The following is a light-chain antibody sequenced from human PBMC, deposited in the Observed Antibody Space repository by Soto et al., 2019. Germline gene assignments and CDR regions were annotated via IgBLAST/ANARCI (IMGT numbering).Light chain of an antibody. CDR1: QSVSSSY. V-gene: IGKV3-20*01. Sequence: EIVLTQSPGTLSLSPGERATLSCRASQSVSSSYLAWYQQKPGQAPWLLIYGASSRATGIPDRFSGSGSGTDFTLTISRMEPEDFAVYYCQQYGSSLFTFGPGT. CDR3: QQYGSSLFT. J-gene: IGKJ3*01. CDR2: GAS.